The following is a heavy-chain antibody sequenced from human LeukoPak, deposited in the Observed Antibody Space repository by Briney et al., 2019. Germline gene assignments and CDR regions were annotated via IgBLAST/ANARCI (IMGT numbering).Heavy chain of an antibody. CDR2: IRSKANSYAT. D-gene: IGHD1-1*01. V-gene: IGHV3-73*01. CDR1: GFTFSGSA. Sequence: GGSLRLSCAASGFTFSGSAMHWVRQASGKGLEWVGRIRSKANSYATAYAASVKGRFTISRDDSKNTAYLHMNSLKTEDTAVYYCTSPWMGQYYFDYWGQGTLVTVSS. J-gene: IGHJ4*02. CDR3: TSPWMGQYYFDY.